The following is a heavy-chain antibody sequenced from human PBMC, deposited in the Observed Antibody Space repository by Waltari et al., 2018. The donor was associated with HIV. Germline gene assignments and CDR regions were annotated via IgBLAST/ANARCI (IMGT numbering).Heavy chain of an antibody. V-gene: IGHV3-21*01. CDR1: GFTFSSFS. D-gene: IGHD4-17*01. Sequence: EVQLVESGGGLVKPGGSLRLSCAGAGFTFSSFSMNWVRQAPGRGLEWVASSISGSSFIDYADSVKGRFTISRDNAKNSLYLQMKSLRVEDTALYYCARALTNFGGFWGQGTLVTVSS. J-gene: IGHJ4*02. CDR2: SISGSSFI. CDR3: ARALTNFGGF.